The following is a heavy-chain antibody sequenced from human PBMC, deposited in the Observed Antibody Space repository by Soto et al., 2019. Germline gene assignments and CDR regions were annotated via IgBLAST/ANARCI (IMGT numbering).Heavy chain of an antibody. CDR1: GYSLTSYW. J-gene: IGHJ4*02. CDR3: ASLYYYDSSGYPPYFDY. CDR2: IYPGDSDT. D-gene: IGHD3-22*01. V-gene: IGHV5-51*01. Sequence: GESLKISCKGSGYSLTSYWIGWVRQMPGKGLEWMGIIYPGDSDTRYSPSFQGQVTISADKSISTAYLQWSSLKASDTAMYYCASLYYYDSSGYPPYFDYWGQGTLVTVSS.